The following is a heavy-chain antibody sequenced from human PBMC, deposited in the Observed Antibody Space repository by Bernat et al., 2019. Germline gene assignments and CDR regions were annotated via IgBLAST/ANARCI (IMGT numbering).Heavy chain of an antibody. V-gene: IGHV3-33*01. CDR3: ARSPIAVAGTIYYYYMDV. CDR2: IWYDGSNK. D-gene: IGHD6-19*01. CDR1: GFTFSSYG. J-gene: IGHJ6*03. Sequence: QVQLVESGGGVVQPGRSLRLSCAASGFTFSSYGMHWVRQAPGKGLEWVAVIWYDGSNKYYADSVKGRFTISRDNSKNTLYLQMNSLGAEDTAVYYCARSPIAVAGTIYYYYMDVWGKGTTVTVSS.